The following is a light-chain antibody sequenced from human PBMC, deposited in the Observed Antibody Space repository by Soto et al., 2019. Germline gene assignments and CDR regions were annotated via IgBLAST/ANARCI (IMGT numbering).Light chain of an antibody. CDR1: SSDVGGYNY. V-gene: IGLV2-14*01. CDR2: DVS. CDR3: SSYTSSSHVV. Sequence: QSALTQPASVSGSPGQSITISCTGTSSDVGGYNYVSWYQQHPGKAPKLMIYDVSNRPSGVSNRFSGSKSGNTASLTISGPQAEDEADYYCSSYTSSSHVVFGGGTKLTVL. J-gene: IGLJ2*01.